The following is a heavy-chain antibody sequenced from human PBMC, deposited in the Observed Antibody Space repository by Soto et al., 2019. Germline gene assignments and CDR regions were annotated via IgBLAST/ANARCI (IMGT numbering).Heavy chain of an antibody. CDR3: ARDFDSSGYYGPVGAFDI. CDR1: RFTFSSYT. Sequence: EVQLVESGGGLVKPGGSLRLSCSASRFTFSSYTMNWVRQAPGKGLEWVSSISSSTTYIYYADSVKGRFTISRDNAKNSLYLQVNSLRAEVTAVYYCARDFDSSGYYGPVGAFDIWGQGTMVTVSS. J-gene: IGHJ3*02. V-gene: IGHV3-21*03. CDR2: ISSSTTYI. D-gene: IGHD3-22*01.